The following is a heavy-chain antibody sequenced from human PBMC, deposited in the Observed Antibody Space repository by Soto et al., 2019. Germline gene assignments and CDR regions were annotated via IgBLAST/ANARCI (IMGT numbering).Heavy chain of an antibody. CDR1: GGTFSSYA. CDR3: ATRIAVAGTLDFDY. J-gene: IGHJ4*02. D-gene: IGHD6-19*01. Sequence: QVQLVQSGAEVKKPGSSVKVSCKASGGTFSSYAISWVRQAPGQGLEWMGGIIPIFGTANYAQKFQGRVTITADESTSTAYMELSSLRSEDTAVYYCATRIAVAGTLDFDYWGQGTLVTVSS. V-gene: IGHV1-69*01. CDR2: IIPIFGTA.